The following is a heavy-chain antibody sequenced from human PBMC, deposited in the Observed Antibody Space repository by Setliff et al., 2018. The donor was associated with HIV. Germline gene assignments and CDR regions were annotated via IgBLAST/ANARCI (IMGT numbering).Heavy chain of an antibody. CDR2: IYPNTGGT. Sequence: ASVKVSCKASGYTFTEFYVHWVRQAPGEGLEWIGWIYPNTGGTNYAQKFQGRVTMTRGTSIRTAYMELRMLTSDDTAIYYCTRSTTADWGQGTMVTVSS. CDR1: GYTFTEFY. V-gene: IGHV1-2*02. CDR3: TRSTTAD. D-gene: IGHD4-17*01. J-gene: IGHJ4*02.